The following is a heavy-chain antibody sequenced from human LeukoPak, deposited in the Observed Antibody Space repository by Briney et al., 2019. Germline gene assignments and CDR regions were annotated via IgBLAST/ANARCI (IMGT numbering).Heavy chain of an antibody. CDR2: INHSGST. CDR1: GGSFSGYY. J-gene: IGHJ1*01. D-gene: IGHD4-17*01. V-gene: IGHV4-34*01. Sequence: ASETLSLTCAVYGGSFSGYYWSWIRQPPGKGLEWIGEINHSGSTNYNPSLKSRVTILVDTSKNQFSLKLSSVTAADTAAYYCARGHSPVTTKVSYFQYWGQGTLVTVSS. CDR3: ARGHSPVTTKVSYFQY.